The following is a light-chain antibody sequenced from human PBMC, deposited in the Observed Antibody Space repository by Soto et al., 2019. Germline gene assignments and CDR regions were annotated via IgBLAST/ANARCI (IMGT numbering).Light chain of an antibody. CDR2: GAS. V-gene: IGKV3-20*01. Sequence: EIVLTQSPGTLSLSLGERATLSCRASQSVSSSYLAWYQQKPGQAPRLLIYGASSRATGIPDRFSGSGSGTDFTLTISRLEPEDFAVYYCQQYGSSSLTFGGGTKVDIK. CDR1: QSVSSSY. CDR3: QQYGSSSLT. J-gene: IGKJ4*01.